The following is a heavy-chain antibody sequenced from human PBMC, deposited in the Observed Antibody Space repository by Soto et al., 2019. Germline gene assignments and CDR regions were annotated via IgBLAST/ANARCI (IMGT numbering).Heavy chain of an antibody. CDR2: IIPILGIA. CDR1: GGTFTSYT. V-gene: IGHV1-69*08. J-gene: IGHJ4*02. CDR3: ARDQSVAGVFDY. Sequence: QVQLVQSGAEVQKPGSSVKVSCKASGGTFTSYTISWVRQAPGQGLEWMGRIIPILGIANYAQKFQGRVTITADKSTSTAYMELSSLRSEDTAVYYCARDQSVAGVFDYWGQGTLVTVSS. D-gene: IGHD6-19*01.